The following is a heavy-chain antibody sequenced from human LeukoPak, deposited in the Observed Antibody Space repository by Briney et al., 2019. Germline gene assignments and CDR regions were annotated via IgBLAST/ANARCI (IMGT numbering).Heavy chain of an antibody. CDR3: ARGPTISETGYFDY. CDR2: IDHRGGT. V-gene: IGHV4-34*01. J-gene: IGHJ4*03. CDR1: GGSFSRYY. Sequence: RSETLSLTCAVYGGSFSRYYWSGIRQSPGEGLEWIAEIDHRGGTNYNPSVKSRVTISVDTSKNQFSLKVTSLTAADTAVYYCARGPTISETGYFDYWGQGTPVTVSS. D-gene: IGHD1-1*01.